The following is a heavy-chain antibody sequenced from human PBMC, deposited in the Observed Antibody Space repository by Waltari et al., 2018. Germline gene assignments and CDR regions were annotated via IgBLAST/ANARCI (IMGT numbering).Heavy chain of an antibody. CDR1: GYYFTSYD. CDR3: AGGRLAARLGRYFDY. V-gene: IGHV1-8*01. D-gene: IGHD6-6*01. Sequence: QVQLVQSGAEVKKPGASVKVSCNASGYYFTSYDLNWARQATGQGLEWMGWLNPNRSNTGYAQKFQSRVTMTRNTSTSTAYMGLSSLGSEDTSVEYCAGGRLAARLGRYFDYWGQGTLVTVSS. J-gene: IGHJ4*02. CDR2: LNPNRSNT.